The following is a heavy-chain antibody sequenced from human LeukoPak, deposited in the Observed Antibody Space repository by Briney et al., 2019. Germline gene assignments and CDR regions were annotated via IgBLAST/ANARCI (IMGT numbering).Heavy chain of an antibody. CDR2: IYYSGTT. V-gene: IGHV4-39*01. J-gene: IGHJ4*02. Sequence: PSETLSLTCTVSGGSISASSYYWGWIRQPPGKGLEWIATIYYSGTTYYNPSLKSRVTISVDTSKNQFSLNLSSVTAADTAVYYCGRRGSGSRGDFDYGGQEPLVTVS. CDR3: GRRGSGSRGDFDY. CDR1: GGSISASSYY. D-gene: IGHD2-15*01.